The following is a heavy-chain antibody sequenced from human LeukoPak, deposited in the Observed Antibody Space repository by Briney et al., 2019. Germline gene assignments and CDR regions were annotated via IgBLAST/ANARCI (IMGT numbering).Heavy chain of an antibody. CDR1: GYTFTSYG. V-gene: IGHV1-18*01. J-gene: IGHJ4*02. CDR3: ARGPTYDYDSSGYADDY. CDR2: ISAYNGNT. D-gene: IGHD3-22*01. Sequence: GASEKVSCKASGYTFTSYGISWVRQAPGQGLEWMGWISAYNGNTNYAQKLQGRVTMTTDTSTSTAYMELRSLRSDDTAVYYCARGPTYDYDSSGYADDYRGQGTLVTVSS.